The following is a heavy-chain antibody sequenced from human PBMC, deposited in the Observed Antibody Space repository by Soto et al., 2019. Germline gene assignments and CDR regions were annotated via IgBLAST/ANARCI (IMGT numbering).Heavy chain of an antibody. Sequence: QVQIVQSGAQVKKPGASVKVSCKASGYTFTLYTIHWVRQAPGQRLEWMGWIHAGNGYPKYSQNFQGRVTITRDTSASTVYMEMSSLTSEDTGLFSCARVKYSGNDLKLAFDIWCQGTTVTVSS. J-gene: IGHJ3*02. D-gene: IGHD5-12*01. V-gene: IGHV1-3*01. CDR3: ARVKYSGNDLKLAFDI. CDR2: IHAGNGYP. CDR1: GYTFTLYT.